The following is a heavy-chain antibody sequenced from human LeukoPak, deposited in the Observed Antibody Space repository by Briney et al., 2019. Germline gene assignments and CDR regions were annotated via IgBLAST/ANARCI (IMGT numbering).Heavy chain of an antibody. Sequence: GGSLRLSCAASGFTFSSYSMTWVRQAPGKGLEWVSSISSSSSYIYYADSVKGRFTISRDNAKNSLYLQMNSLRAEDTAVYYCAKDSLGGMDVWGQGTTVTVSS. J-gene: IGHJ6*02. CDR3: AKDSLGGMDV. CDR1: GFTFSSYS. V-gene: IGHV3-21*01. CDR2: ISSSSSYI.